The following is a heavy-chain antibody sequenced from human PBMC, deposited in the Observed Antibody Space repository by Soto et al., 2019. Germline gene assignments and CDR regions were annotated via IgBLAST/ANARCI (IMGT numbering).Heavy chain of an antibody. CDR3: ARMYSSSCDY. V-gene: IGHV3-23*01. CDR2: ITGSGDRT. Sequence: EVQLLESGGDLVQPGGSLRLSCAASGFTFSTYAMRWVRQAPGKGLEWVSSITGSGDRTYYADSVKGRFTISRDNSQSTLLLQMNSLRAEDTAVYYCARMYSSSCDYWGQGTLVTVSS. J-gene: IGHJ4*02. D-gene: IGHD6-13*01. CDR1: GFTFSTYA.